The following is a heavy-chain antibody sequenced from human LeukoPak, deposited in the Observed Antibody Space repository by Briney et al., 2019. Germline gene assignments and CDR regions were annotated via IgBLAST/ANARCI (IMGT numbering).Heavy chain of an antibody. CDR2: IIPIFGTA. D-gene: IGHD5-24*01. CDR1: GGTFSSYA. V-gene: IGHV1-69*13. J-gene: IGHJ4*02. Sequence: SVKVSCKASGGTFSSYAISWVRQAPGQGLEWMGGIIPIFGTANYAQKSQGRVTITADESTSTAYMELSSLRSEDTAVYYCASYGLMATRYFDYWGQGTLVTVSS. CDR3: ASYGLMATRYFDY.